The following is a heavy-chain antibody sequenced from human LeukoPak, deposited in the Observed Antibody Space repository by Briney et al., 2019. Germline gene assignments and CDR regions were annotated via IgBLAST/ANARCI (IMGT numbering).Heavy chain of an antibody. Sequence: PGGSLRLSCAASGFTLSSYAMSWVRQAPGKGLEWLSAISGSGGYTYYADSVKGRFTISRDNSKNTLYLQLNSLRAEDTAVYYCAKGAHYDILTGYYVYWGQGTLVTVSS. D-gene: IGHD3-9*01. CDR3: AKGAHYDILTGYYVY. J-gene: IGHJ4*02. CDR2: ISGSGGYT. CDR1: GFTLSSYA. V-gene: IGHV3-23*01.